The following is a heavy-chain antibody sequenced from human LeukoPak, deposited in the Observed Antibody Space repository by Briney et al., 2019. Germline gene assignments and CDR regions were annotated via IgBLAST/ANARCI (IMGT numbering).Heavy chain of an antibody. CDR3: ASISIAVAGTRRSSYYYMDV. CDR1: GGTFRSYA. J-gene: IGHJ6*03. V-gene: IGHV1-69*05. D-gene: IGHD6-19*01. CDR2: IIPIFGTA. Sequence: GSSVKVSCKASGGTFRSYAISWVRQAPGQGLEWMGRIIPIFGTANYAQKFQGRVTITTYESTSTGYMDLSSLRSEDTAVYFCASISIAVAGTRRSSYYYMDVWGKGTTVTVSS.